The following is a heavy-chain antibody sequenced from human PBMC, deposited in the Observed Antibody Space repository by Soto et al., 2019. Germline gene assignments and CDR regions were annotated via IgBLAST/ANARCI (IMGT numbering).Heavy chain of an antibody. Sequence: QVQLVQSGGEVKRPGASVKGSCKPSGYTFSNYGITWVRQAPGQPLEWLGWISLYSDGTNYAQKFQGRVSMTTDTSTTTAYMELRSLRSDDTAVYYCARVVPGAEAWFGPWGQGTLVTVSS. J-gene: IGHJ5*02. CDR2: ISLYSDGT. CDR1: GYTFSNYG. D-gene: IGHD2-2*01. V-gene: IGHV1-18*01. CDR3: ARVVPGAEAWFGP.